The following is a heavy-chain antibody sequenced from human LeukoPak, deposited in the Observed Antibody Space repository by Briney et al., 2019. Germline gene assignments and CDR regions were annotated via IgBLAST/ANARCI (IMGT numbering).Heavy chain of an antibody. CDR1: GFSFSSCG. J-gene: IGHJ3*02. Sequence: GRSLRLSCAASGFSFSSCGMHWVRQAPGKGLEWVAVIWSDGSTKYYADSVKGRFTISRDNSKKTLHLQMNSLRAEDTAVYYCAREPYDRSGYYFGAFDIWGQGTMVTVSS. CDR3: AREPYDRSGYYFGAFDI. V-gene: IGHV3-33*01. CDR2: IWSDGSTK. D-gene: IGHD3-22*01.